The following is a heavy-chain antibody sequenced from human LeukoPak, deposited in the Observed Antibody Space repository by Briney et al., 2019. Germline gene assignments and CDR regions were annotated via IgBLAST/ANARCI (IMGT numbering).Heavy chain of an antibody. CDR1: GFTFSSYA. V-gene: IGHV3-23*01. D-gene: IGHD2-2*01. CDR3: AKAPNRFYCSSISCYYYYYGMDV. CDR2: ISGSGGST. J-gene: IGHJ6*02. Sequence: PGGSLRLSCAASGFTFSSYAMSWVRQAPGKGLEWVSAISGSGGSTYYADSVKGRFTISRDNSKNTLYLQMNSLRAEDTAVYYCAKAPNRFYCSSISCYYYYYGMDVWGQGTTVTVSS.